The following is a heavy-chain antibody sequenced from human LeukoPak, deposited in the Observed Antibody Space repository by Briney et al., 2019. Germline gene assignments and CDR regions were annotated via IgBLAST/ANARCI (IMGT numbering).Heavy chain of an antibody. Sequence: GGSLRLSCAASGFTVSSNYMSWVRQAPGKGLEWVSVIYSGGSTYYADSVKGRFTISRDNSKNTLYLQMNSLRAEDTAVYYCARVGQTYYCDSSGYAWGQGTLVTVSS. CDR2: IYSGGST. CDR3: ARVGQTYYCDSSGYA. CDR1: GFTVSSNY. J-gene: IGHJ5*02. V-gene: IGHV3-66*01. D-gene: IGHD3-22*01.